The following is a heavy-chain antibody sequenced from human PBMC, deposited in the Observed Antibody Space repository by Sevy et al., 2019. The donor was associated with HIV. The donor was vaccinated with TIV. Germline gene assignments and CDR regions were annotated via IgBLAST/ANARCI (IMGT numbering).Heavy chain of an antibody. Sequence: GGSLRLSCVASRFTFSSHWMNWVRQAPGKGLEWVANISQDGGENYYLDSVKGRFTISRDNGKNSLYLQMNSLRAEDTAVYYCARGSRYSSGIYYYAMDVWGHGSTVTVSS. CDR3: ARGSRYSSGIYYYAMDV. D-gene: IGHD6-25*01. CDR1: RFTFSSHW. CDR2: ISQDGGEN. V-gene: IGHV3-7*01. J-gene: IGHJ6*02.